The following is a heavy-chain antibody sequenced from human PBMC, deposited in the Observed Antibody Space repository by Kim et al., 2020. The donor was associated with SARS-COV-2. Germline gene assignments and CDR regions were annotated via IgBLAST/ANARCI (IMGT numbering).Heavy chain of an antibody. CDR2: IRNDGTTT. V-gene: IGHV3-74*01. CDR3: VRSGGYLDY. D-gene: IGHD6-13*01. J-gene: IGHJ4*02. Sequence: GGSLRLSCAASGFTFSDYWMHWVRLAPGKGLVWVSHIRNDGTTTDYADSVKGRFTISRANAKNTLYLQMNSLRAEDAAMYYCVRSGGYLDYWGQGTLVTVSP. CDR1: GFTFSDYW.